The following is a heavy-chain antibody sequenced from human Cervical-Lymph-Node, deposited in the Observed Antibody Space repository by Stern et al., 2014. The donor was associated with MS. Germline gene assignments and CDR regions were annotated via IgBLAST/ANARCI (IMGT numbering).Heavy chain of an antibody. D-gene: IGHD1-1*01. Sequence: VQLVQSGAEVKKPGSSVKVSCKASGDTFTDYAISWVRQAPGQGPEWMGGITPIFNSADYAQKIQGRLTITADKSRSTAYMELSSLTSEDTAVYYCAREVGSLAMDVWGQGTTVIVSS. J-gene: IGHJ6*01. CDR3: AREVGSLAMDV. V-gene: IGHV1-69*06. CDR2: ITPIFNSA. CDR1: GDTFTDYA.